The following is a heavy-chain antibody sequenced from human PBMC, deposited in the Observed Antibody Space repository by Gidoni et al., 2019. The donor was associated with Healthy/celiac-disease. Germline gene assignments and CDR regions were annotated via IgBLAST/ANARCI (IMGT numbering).Heavy chain of an antibody. CDR1: AFTFINAW. CDR2: IKSKTDGGTT. V-gene: IGHV3-15*01. Sequence: EVQLVESGGGLVKPGGSLRLSCAASAFTFINAWMSWVRQAPGKGLEWVGRIKSKTDGGTTDYAAPVKGRFTISRDDSKNTLYLQMNSLKTEETAVYYCTTSDWGYYYGMDVWGQGTTVTVSS. J-gene: IGHJ6*02. CDR3: TTSDWGYYYGMDV. D-gene: IGHD3-16*01.